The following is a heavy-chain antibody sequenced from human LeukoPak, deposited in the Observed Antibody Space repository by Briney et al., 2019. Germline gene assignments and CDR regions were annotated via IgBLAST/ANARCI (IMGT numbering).Heavy chain of an antibody. V-gene: IGHV3-30*03. J-gene: IGHJ4*02. Sequence: GGSLRLSCAASGFTFSTYDMHWVRQAPDKGLEWVALISSDGTNKFYADSVKGRFTISRDNSKNTVYLQMNSLRLEDTAVYFCAPTTPRLGYYFDYWGQGTLVIVSS. CDR1: GFTFSTYD. CDR2: ISSDGTNK. D-gene: IGHD2-15*01. CDR3: APTTPRLGYYFDY.